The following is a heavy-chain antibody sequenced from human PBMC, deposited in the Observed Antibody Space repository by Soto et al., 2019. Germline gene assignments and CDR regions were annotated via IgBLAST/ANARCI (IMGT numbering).Heavy chain of an antibody. CDR3: AREPGLATTGADTFDI. CDR1: GGSFGDYY. V-gene: IGHV4-34*01. J-gene: IGHJ3*02. Sequence: SETLSLTCAVYGGSFGDYYWILIRQPPGKGLEWIGEINHSGSTNYNPSLKSRVAISVDTSKNQLSLKLTSVTAADTAVYYCAREPGLATTGADTFDIWGQGTKVNVSS. D-gene: IGHD1-1*01. CDR2: INHSGST.